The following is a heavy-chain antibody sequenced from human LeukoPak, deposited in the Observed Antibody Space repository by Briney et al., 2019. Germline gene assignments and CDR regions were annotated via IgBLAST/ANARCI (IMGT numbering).Heavy chain of an antibody. CDR3: ARFGAMATPYAFDI. Sequence: ASVKVSCKASGGTFSSYAISWVRQAPGQGLEWMGGIIPIFGTANYAQKFQGRVTITADESTSTVYMELSSLRSEDTAVYYCARFGAMATPYAFDIWGQGTMVTVSS. CDR2: IIPIFGTA. D-gene: IGHD5-24*01. J-gene: IGHJ3*02. V-gene: IGHV1-69*13. CDR1: GGTFSSYA.